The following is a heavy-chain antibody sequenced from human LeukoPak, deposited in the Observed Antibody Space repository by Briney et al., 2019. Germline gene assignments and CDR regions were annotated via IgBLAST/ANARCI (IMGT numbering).Heavy chain of an antibody. CDR3: AKTATQRGYIFTFHY. CDR2: ISGSGGST. Sequence: PGGSLRLSCAASGFTFSSYAMSWVRQAPGKGLEWVSAISGSGGSTYYADSVKGRFTISRDNSKNTLCLQMNSLRAEDTAVYYCAKTATQRGYIFTFHYWGQGTLVTVSS. D-gene: IGHD5-18*01. CDR1: GFTFSSYA. J-gene: IGHJ4*02. V-gene: IGHV3-23*01.